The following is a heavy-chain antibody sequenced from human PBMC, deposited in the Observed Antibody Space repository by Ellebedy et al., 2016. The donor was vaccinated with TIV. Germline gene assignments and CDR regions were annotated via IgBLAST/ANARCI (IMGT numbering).Heavy chain of an antibody. Sequence: AASVKVSCKTSGYTFTHYGFSWVRQAPGQGLEWMGWINPNSGDTNYAQKFQGRVTMTRDTSISTAYMELSRLRSDDTAVYYCARGYSYGRNWFDPWGQGTLVTVSS. D-gene: IGHD5-18*01. CDR3: ARGYSYGRNWFDP. CDR2: INPNSGDT. J-gene: IGHJ5*02. V-gene: IGHV1-2*02. CDR1: GYTFTHYG.